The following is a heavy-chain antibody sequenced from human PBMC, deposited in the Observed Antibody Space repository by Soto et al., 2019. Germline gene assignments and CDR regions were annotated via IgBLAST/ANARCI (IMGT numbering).Heavy chain of an antibody. Sequence: EVQLLESGGGLVQPGGSLRLSCAASGFTFSNYAMTWVRQAPGKGLEWVSCIGGSDGSTYYADSVKGRFTISRDNSKNTLHLQMNRLRVEDTAVYYCAKERLVSVGGVSDPWGQGPLVTVSS. D-gene: IGHD2-8*01. CDR2: IGGSDGST. CDR1: GFTFSNYA. J-gene: IGHJ5*02. CDR3: AKERLVSVGGVSDP. V-gene: IGHV3-23*01.